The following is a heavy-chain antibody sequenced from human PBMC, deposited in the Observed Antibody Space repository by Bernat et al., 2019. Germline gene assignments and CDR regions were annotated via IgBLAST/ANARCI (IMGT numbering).Heavy chain of an antibody. V-gene: IGHV1-69*12. CDR2: IIPIFGTA. Sequence: QVQLVQSGAEVKKPGSSVKVSCKASGGTFSSYAIIWVRQAPGQWLEWMGGIIPIFGTANYAQKFQGRVTITADESTSTAYMELSSLRSEDTVVYYCARAARPVVYYYGMDVWGQGTKVTVSS. CDR3: ARAARPVVYYYGMDV. J-gene: IGHJ6*02. D-gene: IGHD6-6*01. CDR1: GGTFSSYA.